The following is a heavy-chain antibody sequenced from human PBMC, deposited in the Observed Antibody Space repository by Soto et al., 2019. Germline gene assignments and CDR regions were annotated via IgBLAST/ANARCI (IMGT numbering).Heavy chain of an antibody. D-gene: IGHD6-19*01. Sequence: PGGSLRLSCVASGFTFSTYAINWVRQAPGKGLEWVSAIGGRGDRTYYTDPVKGRSTNSRDNSRNTVYLQMNSLRVDHTAVYYCAKGASTDSGGWAYFDSWGQGTLVTVSS. CDR3: AKGASTDSGGWAYFDS. J-gene: IGHJ4*02. CDR2: IGGRGDRT. V-gene: IGHV3-23*01. CDR1: GFTFSTYA.